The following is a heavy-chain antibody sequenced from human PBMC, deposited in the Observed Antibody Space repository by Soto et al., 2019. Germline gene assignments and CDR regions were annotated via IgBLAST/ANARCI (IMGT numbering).Heavy chain of an antibody. CDR3: AKERYYDILTGPENYYYHYGMDV. V-gene: IGHV3-23*01. Sequence: GGSLRLSCAASRFTFSSYAMSWVRQAPGKGLEWVSDITGSGGYTFYADSVTGRFTISRDNSKNTLYLQMSSLRAEDTAVYYCAKERYYDILTGPENYYYHYGMDVWGQGTTVTVSS. D-gene: IGHD3-9*01. J-gene: IGHJ6*02. CDR2: ITGSGGYT. CDR1: RFTFSSYA.